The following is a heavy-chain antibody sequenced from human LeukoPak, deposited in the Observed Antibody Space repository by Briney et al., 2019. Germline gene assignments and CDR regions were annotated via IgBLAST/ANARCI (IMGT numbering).Heavy chain of an antibody. Sequence: PSETLSLTCAVYGGSFSGYYWSWIRQPPGKGLEWIGEINHSGSTNYNPSLKSRVTISADTSKNQFSLKLSSVTAADTAVYYCARGRPHYGSGSYYTPNDYYGMDVWGQGTTVTVSS. V-gene: IGHV4-34*01. J-gene: IGHJ6*02. CDR3: ARGRPHYGSGSYYTPNDYYGMDV. D-gene: IGHD3-10*01. CDR1: GGSFSGYY. CDR2: INHSGST.